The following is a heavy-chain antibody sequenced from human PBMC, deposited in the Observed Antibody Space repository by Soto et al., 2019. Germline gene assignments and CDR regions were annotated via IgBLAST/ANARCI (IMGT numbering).Heavy chain of an antibody. CDR2: LYTGTYT. J-gene: IGHJ4*02. D-gene: IGHD1-1*01. CDR3: ATSRYNGTYTDRCLGC. CDR1: GFTVSSTY. V-gene: IGHV3-53*01. Sequence: GYLRLSCAASGFTVSSTYLTWARQAPGKGLAWVAILYTGTYTVYADSVKGRFTISRDSCKNTFYLQMNILRADATAMYFCATSRYNGTYTDRCLGCWGQRSLVTVSS.